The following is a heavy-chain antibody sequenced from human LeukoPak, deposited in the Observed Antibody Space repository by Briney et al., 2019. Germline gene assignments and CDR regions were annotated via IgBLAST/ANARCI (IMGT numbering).Heavy chain of an antibody. Sequence: SETLSLTCTVSGGSITSGGYYWSWIRQPPGKGLEWIGYIYHSGNVYQSASTFHNPSLNSRVAISVDTSENQFFLNLNSVTAADTAVYYCARAPIELQRIDYWGQGTLVTVSS. J-gene: IGHJ4*02. V-gene: IGHV4-30-2*01. CDR1: GGSITSGGYY. CDR2: IYHSGNVYQSAST. D-gene: IGHD2-8*01. CDR3: ARAPIELQRIDY.